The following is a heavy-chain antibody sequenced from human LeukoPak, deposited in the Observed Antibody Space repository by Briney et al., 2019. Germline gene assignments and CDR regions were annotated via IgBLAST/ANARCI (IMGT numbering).Heavy chain of an antibody. CDR2: IKKDGTEK. D-gene: IGHD6-19*01. Sequence: PGGSLRLSCAASGFTFSSYSMNWVRQAPGKGLEWGANIKKDGTEKKYVDSVKGRFTISRDNAKNSLYLQMNSLRAEDTAVYYCAREGGSGWYSGWFDPWGQGTLVTVSS. J-gene: IGHJ5*02. V-gene: IGHV3-7*01. CDR1: GFTFSSYS. CDR3: AREGGSGWYSGWFDP.